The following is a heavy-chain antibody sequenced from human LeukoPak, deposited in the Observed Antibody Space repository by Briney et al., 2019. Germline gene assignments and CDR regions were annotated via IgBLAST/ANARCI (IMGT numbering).Heavy chain of an antibody. D-gene: IGHD4-23*01. CDR1: GFTFGDYT. Sequence: GGSLRLSCSASGFTFGDYTMSWVRQAPGKGLEWVGFIRSKTYGGTAEYAASVKDRFTISRDDSKSIAYLQMNSLKIEDTAVYYCTGNSGGGNWPSDYWGQGTLVTVSS. V-gene: IGHV3-49*04. CDR2: IRSKTYGGTA. J-gene: IGHJ4*02. CDR3: TGNSGGGNWPSDY.